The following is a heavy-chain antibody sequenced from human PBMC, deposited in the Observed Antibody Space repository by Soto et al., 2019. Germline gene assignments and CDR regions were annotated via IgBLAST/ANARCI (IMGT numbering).Heavy chain of an antibody. CDR1: NDSISPYY. D-gene: IGHD3-10*01. CDR3: ASHFPPLHSGSHYFDL. V-gene: IGHV4-59*08. CDR2: IYYSGST. Sequence: SETLSLTCTVSNDSISPYYWSWIRQPPGKGLEWISFIYYSGSTTYNPSLKSRVTISVATSKNQFSLKLTSVTAADTAIYYCASHFPPLHSGSHYFDLWGQGTLVTVSS. J-gene: IGHJ4*02.